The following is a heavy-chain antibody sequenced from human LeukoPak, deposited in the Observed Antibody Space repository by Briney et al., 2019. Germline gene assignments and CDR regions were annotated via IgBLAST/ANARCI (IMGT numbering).Heavy chain of an antibody. J-gene: IGHJ3*02. CDR2: INPNSRGT. CDR3: ARRAREYSHDAFDI. Sequence: GASVKVSCKASGYTFTDYYMHWVRQAPGQGLKWMGWINPNSRGTDSAQKFQGRFSMTRDTSISTAYMELSRLRSDDTAVYYCARRAREYSHDAFDIWGQGTMVTVSS. CDR1: GYTFTDYY. V-gene: IGHV1-2*02. D-gene: IGHD5-18*01.